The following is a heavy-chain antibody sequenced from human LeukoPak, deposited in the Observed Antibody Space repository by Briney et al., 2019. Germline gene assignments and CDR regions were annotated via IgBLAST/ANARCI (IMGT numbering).Heavy chain of an antibody. Sequence: SETLSLTCTVSGGSISSDHWNWIRQPPGKGLEWIGCIYYSGSTYYNPSLRSRVTISVDMSKSQFSLRLTSVTAADTAVYYCARKNDFDIWGQGTLVTVSS. J-gene: IGHJ3*02. CDR1: GGSISSDH. V-gene: IGHV4-59*01. CDR2: IYYSGST. D-gene: IGHD2/OR15-2a*01. CDR3: ARKNDFDI.